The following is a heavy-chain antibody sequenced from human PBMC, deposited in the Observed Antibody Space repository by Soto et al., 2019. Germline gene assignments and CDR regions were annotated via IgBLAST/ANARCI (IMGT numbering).Heavy chain of an antibody. V-gene: IGHV4-59*08. CDR1: GGSISSYY. CDR3: ARHPPALLRAAAGPLEDY. CDR2: IYYSGST. J-gene: IGHJ4*02. D-gene: IGHD6-13*01. Sequence: LSLTCTVSGGSISSYYWSWIRQPPGKGLEWIGYIYYSGSTNYNPSLKSRVTISVDTSKNQFSLKLSSVTAADTAVYYCARHPPALLRAAAGPLEDYWGQGTLVTVSS.